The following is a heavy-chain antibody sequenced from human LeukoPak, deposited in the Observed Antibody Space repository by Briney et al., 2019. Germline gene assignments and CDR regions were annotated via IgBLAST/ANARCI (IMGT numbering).Heavy chain of an antibody. CDR2: INPNSGGT. V-gene: IGHV1-2*02. CDR1: GCTFTGYY. D-gene: IGHD6-19*01. J-gene: IGHJ4*02. Sequence: GSVKVSCKASGCTFTGYYMHWVRQAPGQGLEWMGWINPNSGGTNYAQKFQGRVTMTRDTSISTAYMELSRLRSDDTAVYYCARGAFGYSSDLDYWGQGTLVTVSS. CDR3: ARGAFGYSSDLDY.